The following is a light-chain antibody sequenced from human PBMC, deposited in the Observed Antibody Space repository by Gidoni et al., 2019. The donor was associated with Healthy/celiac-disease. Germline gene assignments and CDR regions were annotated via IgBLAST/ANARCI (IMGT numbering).Light chain of an antibody. CDR3: QQSYSTPGT. V-gene: IGKV1-39*01. Sequence: DIQMTQSPSSLSASVVDRVTITCRASQSISSYLNWYQQKPGKAPKLLIYAASSLQSGVPSRFSGSGSGTDFTLTISSLQPEDFATYYCQQSYSTPGTFXXXTKVEIK. CDR2: AAS. CDR1: QSISSY. J-gene: IGKJ1*01.